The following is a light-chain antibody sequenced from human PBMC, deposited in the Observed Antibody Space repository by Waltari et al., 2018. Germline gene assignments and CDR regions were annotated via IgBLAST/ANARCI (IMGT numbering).Light chain of an antibody. Sequence: VLTQSPATLSLSPGETATLSCRAGQSVSSYLAWYQQKPGQAPRLLIYDASNRATGIPARFSGSGSGTDFTLTISSLEPEDFAVYYCQQRSNWPSLTFGGGTKVEIK. J-gene: IGKJ4*01. CDR3: QQRSNWPSLT. CDR1: QSVSSY. V-gene: IGKV3-11*01. CDR2: DAS.